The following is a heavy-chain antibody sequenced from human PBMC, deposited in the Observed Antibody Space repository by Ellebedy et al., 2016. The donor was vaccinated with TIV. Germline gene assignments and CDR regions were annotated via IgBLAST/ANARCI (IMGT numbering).Heavy chain of an antibody. D-gene: IGHD3-22*01. Sequence: PGGSLRLSCAASGFTFSNYTMHRVRQAPGKGLEWVAIISYEGTKKFYADSVKGRFTISRDNFRNTLYLQMNSLRPEDTAVYYCASHLDSRDYYSKDYWGQGTLVTVSS. CDR1: GFTFSNYT. CDR2: ISYEGTKK. CDR3: ASHLDSRDYYSKDY. V-gene: IGHV3-30-3*01. J-gene: IGHJ4*02.